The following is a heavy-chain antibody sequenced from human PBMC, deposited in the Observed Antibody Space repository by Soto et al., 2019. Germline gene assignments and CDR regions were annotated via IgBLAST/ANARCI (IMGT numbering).Heavy chain of an antibody. CDR3: ARDPYGDFTHYFDY. J-gene: IGHJ4*02. CDR1: GGSVSSGSYY. D-gene: IGHD4-17*01. V-gene: IGHV4-61*01. Sequence: SETLSLTCTVSGGSVSSGSYYWSWIRQPPGKGLEWIGYIYYSGSTNYNPSLKSRVTISVDTSKNQFSLKLSSVTAADTAVYYCARDPYGDFTHYFDYWGQGTLVTVSS. CDR2: IYYSGST.